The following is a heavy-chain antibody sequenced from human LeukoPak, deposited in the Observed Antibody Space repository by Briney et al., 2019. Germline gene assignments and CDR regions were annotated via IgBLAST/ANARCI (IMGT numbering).Heavy chain of an antibody. V-gene: IGHV4-59*11. J-gene: IGHJ5*02. Sequence: SETLSLTCTVSGGSITGHYWIWIRQPPGEGLEWIGSIYYSGSTYYNPSLKSRVTISVDTSKNQFSLKLSSVTAADTAVYYCARADYGDYGFDPWGQGTLVTVSS. CDR3: ARADYGDYGFDP. D-gene: IGHD4-17*01. CDR1: GGSITGHY. CDR2: IYYSGST.